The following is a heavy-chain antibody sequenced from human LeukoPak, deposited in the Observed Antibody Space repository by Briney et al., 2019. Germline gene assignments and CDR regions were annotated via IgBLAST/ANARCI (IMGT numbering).Heavy chain of an antibody. D-gene: IGHD3-10*01. Sequence: GGTLRLSCAASGFTFSSYGMSWVRQAPGKGLEWVSAISGSGGSTYYADSVKGRFTISRDNSKNTLYLQMNSLRTEETAVYYCAKGPAMVRGTFDPWGQGTLVTVSS. J-gene: IGHJ5*02. CDR1: GFTFSSYG. CDR3: AKGPAMVRGTFDP. CDR2: ISGSGGST. V-gene: IGHV3-23*01.